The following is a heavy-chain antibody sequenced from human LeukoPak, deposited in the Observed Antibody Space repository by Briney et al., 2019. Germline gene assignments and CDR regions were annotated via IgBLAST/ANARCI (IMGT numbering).Heavy chain of an antibody. J-gene: IGHJ5*02. D-gene: IGHD3-10*01. CDR1: GYTFTSYD. V-gene: IGHV1-8*01. CDR3: ARGYKPYGSGTHPHWFDP. CDR2: MNPNSGNI. Sequence: ASVKVSCKASGYTFTSYDINWVRQATGQGLEWMGWMNPNSGNIGYAQKFQGRVTMTRNTSISTAYMELSSLRSEDTAVYYCARGYKPYGSGTHPHWFDPWGQGTLVTVSS.